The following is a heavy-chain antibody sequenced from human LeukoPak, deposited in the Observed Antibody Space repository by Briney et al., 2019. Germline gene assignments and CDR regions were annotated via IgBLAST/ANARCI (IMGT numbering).Heavy chain of an antibody. V-gene: IGHV4-34*01. CDR3: ARAKNQYYDFWSGYYEFGWFDP. Sequence: SETLSLTCAVYGGSFSGYYWSWIRQPSGKGLEWIGEINHSGSTNYNPSLKSRVTISVDTSKNQFSLKLSSVTAADTAVYYCARAKNQYYDFWSGYYEFGWFDPWGQGTLVTVSS. CDR2: INHSGST. D-gene: IGHD3-3*01. J-gene: IGHJ5*02. CDR1: GGSFSGYY.